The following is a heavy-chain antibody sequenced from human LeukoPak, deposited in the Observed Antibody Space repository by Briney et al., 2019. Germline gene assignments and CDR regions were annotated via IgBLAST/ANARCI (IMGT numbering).Heavy chain of an antibody. CDR3: ATGPPSGSYYSY. CDR2: INPSGGST. D-gene: IGHD1-26*01. V-gene: IGHV1-46*01. CDR1: GYTFTSYY. Sequence: GASVKVSCKASGYTFTSYYMHWVRQAPGQGLEWMGIINPSGGSTSYAQKFQGRVTMTEDTSTDTAYMELSSLRSEDTAVYYCATGPPSGSYYSYWGQGTLVTVSS. J-gene: IGHJ4*02.